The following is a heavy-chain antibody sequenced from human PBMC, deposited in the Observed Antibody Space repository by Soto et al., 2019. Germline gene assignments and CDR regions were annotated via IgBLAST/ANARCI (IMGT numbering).Heavy chain of an antibody. V-gene: IGHV3-23*01. CDR3: AKYRPEVVEASPPDY. CDR2: ISGRGGST. CDR1: GFTFISYA. Sequence: EVQLLESGGGVVQPGGSLSRSCAASGFTFISYAMSWFRQAPGKGLEWVSAISGRGGSTYYADSVKGRFTISRDNSKNTLYRQMNRLRAEDTAVYYCAKYRPEVVEASPPDYWGQGTLVTVS. J-gene: IGHJ4*02. D-gene: IGHD2-15*01.